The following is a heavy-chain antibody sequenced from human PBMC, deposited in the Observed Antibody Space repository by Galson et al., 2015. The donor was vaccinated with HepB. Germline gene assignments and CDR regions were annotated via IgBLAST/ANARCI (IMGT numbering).Heavy chain of an antibody. J-gene: IGHJ6*02. Sequence: PALVKPTQTLTLTCTFSGFSLSTSGMCVSWIRQPPGKALEWLARIDWDDDKYYITSLKTRLTISRDTSKNQVVLTMTNVDPEDTAKYYCARAGGSGSRYYYYGMDVWGQGTTVTVSS. D-gene: IGHD3-10*01. V-gene: IGHV2-70*11. CDR2: IDWDDDK. CDR3: ARAGGSGSRYYYYGMDV. CDR1: GFSLSTSGMC.